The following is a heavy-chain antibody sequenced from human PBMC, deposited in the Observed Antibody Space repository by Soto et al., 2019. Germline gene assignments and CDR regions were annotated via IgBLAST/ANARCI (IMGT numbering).Heavy chain of an antibody. CDR1: GGSLSSYY. CDR3: GSVRPSGYVLS. J-gene: IGHJ5*02. D-gene: IGHD6-25*01. V-gene: IGHV4-59*01. Sequence: SETLSLTCTVSGGSLSSYYWAWIRQSPGKGLEWIGYVYFSGNTNYNPSLKSRVTISIDTSKNQFSLRLASVTAADTAFYYCGSVRPSGYVLSWGQGTLVTVSS. CDR2: VYFSGNT.